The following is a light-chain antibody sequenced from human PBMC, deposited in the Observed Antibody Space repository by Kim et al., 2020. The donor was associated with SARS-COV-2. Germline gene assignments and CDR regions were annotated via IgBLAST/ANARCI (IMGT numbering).Light chain of an antibody. V-gene: IGLV1-40*01. CDR3: QSYDTNLTGV. J-gene: IGLJ3*02. CDR1: SSDIGAGYD. Sequence: QSVLTQPPSVSGAPGQRVTISCTGSSSDIGAGYDVHWYQQLPGTAPKLLIYGINYRPSGVPDRFSGSKSGTSASLAITGLQAEDEANYYCQSYDTNLTGVFGGGTQLTV. CDR2: GIN.